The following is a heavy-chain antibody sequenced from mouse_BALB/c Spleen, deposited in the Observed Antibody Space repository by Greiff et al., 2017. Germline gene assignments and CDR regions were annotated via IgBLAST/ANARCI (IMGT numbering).Heavy chain of an antibody. CDR3: ARRGAYYDGAMDY. J-gene: IGHJ4*01. Sequence: EVKVEESGGGLVKLGGSLKLSCAASGFTFSSYYMSWVRQTPEKRLELVAAINSNGGSTYYPDTVKGRFTISRDNAKNTLYLQMSSLKSEDTALYYCARRGAYYDGAMDYWGQGTSVTVSS. D-gene: IGHD1-1*01. CDR1: GFTFSSYY. V-gene: IGHV5-6-2*01. CDR2: INSNGGST.